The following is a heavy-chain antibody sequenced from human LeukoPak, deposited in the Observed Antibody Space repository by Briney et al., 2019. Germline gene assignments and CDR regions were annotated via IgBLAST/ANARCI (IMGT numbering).Heavy chain of an antibody. CDR2: INHSGST. Sequence: PSETLSLTCTVSGGSISSSSYYWGWIRQPPGKGLEWIGEINHSGSTNYNPSLKSRVTISVDTSKNQFSPKLSSVTAADTAVYYCARVNHHSGSYHIFDYWGQGTLVTVSS. V-gene: IGHV4-39*07. J-gene: IGHJ4*02. D-gene: IGHD1-26*01. CDR1: GGSISSSSYY. CDR3: ARVNHHSGSYHIFDY.